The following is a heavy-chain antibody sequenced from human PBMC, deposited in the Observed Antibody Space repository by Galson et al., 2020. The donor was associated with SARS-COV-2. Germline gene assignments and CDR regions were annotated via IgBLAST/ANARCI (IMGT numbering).Heavy chain of an antibody. D-gene: IGHD5-18*01. J-gene: IGHJ6*02. CDR2: ISYDGSNK. V-gene: IGHV3-30-3*01. CDR3: ARASGHSYGYWDYYYGMDV. Sequence: TGGSLRLSCAASGFTFSSYAMHWVRQAPGKGLEWVAVISYDGSNKYYAGSVKGRFTISRDNSKNTLYLQMNSLRAEYTAVYYCARASGHSYGYWDYYYGMDVWGQGTTVTVSS. CDR1: GFTFSSYA.